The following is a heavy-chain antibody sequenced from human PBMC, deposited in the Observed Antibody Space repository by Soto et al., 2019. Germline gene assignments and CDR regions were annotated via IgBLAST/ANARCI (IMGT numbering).Heavy chain of an antibody. CDR3: AREGSYSAYNFAHGIQLWSFDF. V-gene: IGHV4-4*07. Sequence: SETLSVTCTVSGGSINTFYWSWVRQPAGKGLEWIGRIFSSGSTSFNPSLESRVAMSVDTSKNHFSLNLSSVTAADMAVYYCAREGSYSAYNFAHGIQLWSFDFWGQGALVTVSS. D-gene: IGHD5-12*01. J-gene: IGHJ4*02. CDR1: GGSINTFY. CDR2: IFSSGST.